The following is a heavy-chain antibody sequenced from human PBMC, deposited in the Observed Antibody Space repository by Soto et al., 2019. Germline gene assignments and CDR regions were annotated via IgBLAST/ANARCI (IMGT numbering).Heavy chain of an antibody. CDR3: ARPGANVRALDV. CDR1: GDSINMSDNF. CDR2: IYYTGNT. J-gene: IGHJ3*01. D-gene: IGHD2-8*01. V-gene: IGHV4-39*01. Sequence: QLHLQESGPGLVKPSGTLSLICNVSGDSINMSDNFWGWIRQSPGKGLEWIGNIYYTGNTYYNPSLKSRVTMSIDTSRQQFSLDLRSVTAADTAVYYCARPGANVRALDVWGRGTMVTVSS.